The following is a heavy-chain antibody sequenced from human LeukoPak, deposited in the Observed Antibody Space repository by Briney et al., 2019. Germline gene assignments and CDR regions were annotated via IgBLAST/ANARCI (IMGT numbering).Heavy chain of an antibody. D-gene: IGHD1-1*01. CDR3: AKDRERFGSGPIRH. CDR2: IKWDDGST. CDR1: GFTFRDYN. V-gene: IGHV3-43*01. J-gene: IGHJ1*01. Sequence: GGSLRLSCAASGFTFRDYNMHWVRQAPGKGLKWVSHIKWDDGSTYYADSVKGRFTTSRDNSKNSLYLQMNSLRTEDTALYYCAKDRERFGSGPIRHWGQGTLVTVSS.